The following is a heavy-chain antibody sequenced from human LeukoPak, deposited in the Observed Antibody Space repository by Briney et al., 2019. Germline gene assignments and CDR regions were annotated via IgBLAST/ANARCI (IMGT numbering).Heavy chain of an antibody. CDR3: ARDPLGVLSYFDY. J-gene: IGHJ4*02. CDR2: IWYDGSNR. Sequence: PGGSLRLSCAASGFIFSYYGMHWVRQAPGKGLEWVAVIWYDGSNRYYADSLKGRFTISRGNSKNTLYLQMNSLTADDTAVYYCARDPLGVLSYFDYWGQGTLVTVS. D-gene: IGHD3-16*01. V-gene: IGHV3-33*01. CDR1: GFIFSYYG.